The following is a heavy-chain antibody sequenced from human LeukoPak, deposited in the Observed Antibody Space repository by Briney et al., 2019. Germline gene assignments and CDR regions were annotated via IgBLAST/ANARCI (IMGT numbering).Heavy chain of an antibody. CDR1: GGTFSSYA. D-gene: IGHD5-24*01. J-gene: IGHJ3*02. V-gene: IGHV1-69*04. CDR2: IIPILGIA. CDR3: ARRAPEMATTARAFDI. Sequence: SVKVSCKASGGTFSSYAISWVRQAPGQGLEWMGRIIPILGIANHAQKFQGRVTITADKSTSTAYMELSSLRSEDTAVYYCARRAPEMATTARAFDIWGQGTMVTVSS.